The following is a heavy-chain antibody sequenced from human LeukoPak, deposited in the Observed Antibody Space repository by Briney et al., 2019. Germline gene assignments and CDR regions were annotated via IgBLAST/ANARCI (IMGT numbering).Heavy chain of an antibody. D-gene: IGHD3-22*01. CDR3: ARGYDSSGFFYGGVY. CDR2: VHYSGST. CDR1: GGSVSSNY. J-gene: IGHJ4*02. V-gene: IGHV4-59*02. Sequence: SETLSLTCSVSGGSVSSNYWSWIRQPPGKRLEWIGFVHYSGSTNYSPSLKSRATVSIDTSNNQFSLKLTSVTAADTAVYYCARGYDSSGFFYGGVYWGQGTLVTVSS.